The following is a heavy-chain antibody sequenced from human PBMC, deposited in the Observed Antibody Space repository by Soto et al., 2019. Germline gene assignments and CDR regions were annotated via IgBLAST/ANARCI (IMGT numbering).Heavy chain of an antibody. Sequence: ASVKVSCKASGYTFTSYGISWVRQAPGQGLEWMGWISVYNGNTNYAQKLQGRDTMTTDTSTSTAYMELRSLRSDDTAVYYCARVYDFWSGYSNPFDYWGQGTPVTVSS. J-gene: IGHJ4*02. CDR3: ARVYDFWSGYSNPFDY. D-gene: IGHD3-3*01. CDR2: ISVYNGNT. V-gene: IGHV1-18*01. CDR1: GYTFTSYG.